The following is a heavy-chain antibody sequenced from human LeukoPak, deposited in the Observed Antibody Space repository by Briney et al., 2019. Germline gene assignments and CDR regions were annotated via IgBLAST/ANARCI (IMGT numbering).Heavy chain of an antibody. Sequence: GGSLRLSCAASGFTFSSYSMNWVRQAPGKGLEWVSSISSSNIYYADSMKGRFTISRDNAKNSLYLQMNSLRAEDTAVYYCARDHGVGIQPGLGCWGQGTLVTVSS. D-gene: IGHD5-18*01. J-gene: IGHJ4*02. CDR1: GFTFSSYS. CDR3: ARDHGVGIQPGLGC. CDR2: ISSSNI. V-gene: IGHV3-21*01.